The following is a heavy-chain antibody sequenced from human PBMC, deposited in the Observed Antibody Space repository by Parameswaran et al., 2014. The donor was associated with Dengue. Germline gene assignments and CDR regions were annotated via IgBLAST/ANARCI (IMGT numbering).Heavy chain of an antibody. CDR2: IDPSDSYT. Sequence: VRQMPGKGLEWMGRIDPSDSYTNYSPSFQGHVTISADKSISTAYLQWSSLKASDTAMYYCARRVVGATTSSYGYWGQGTLVTVSS. J-gene: IGHJ4*02. CDR3: ARRVVGATTSSYGY. D-gene: IGHD1-26*01. V-gene: IGHV5-10-1*01.